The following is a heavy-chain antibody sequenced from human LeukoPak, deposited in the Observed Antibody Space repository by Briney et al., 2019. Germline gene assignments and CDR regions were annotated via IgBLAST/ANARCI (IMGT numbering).Heavy chain of an antibody. V-gene: IGHV4-34*01. J-gene: IGHJ6*02. CDR1: GGSFSGYY. Sequence: ASETLSLTCAVYGGSFSGYYWSWIRQPPGKGLEWIGEINHSGSTNYNPSLKSRVTISVDTPKNQFSLKLSSVTAADTAVYYCARATLSPYYYYYGMDVWGQGTTVTVSS. CDR3: ARATLSPYYYYYGMDV. D-gene: IGHD4-4*01. CDR2: INHSGST.